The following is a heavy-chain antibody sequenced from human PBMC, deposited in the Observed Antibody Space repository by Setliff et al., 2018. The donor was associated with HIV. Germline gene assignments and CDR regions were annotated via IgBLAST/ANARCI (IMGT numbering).Heavy chain of an antibody. CDR1: GYTFTSYG. CDR3: ARDRAPHRDYVWGPPGPDAFDI. V-gene: IGHV1-18*01. D-gene: IGHD3-16*01. CDR2: ISAYNGNT. J-gene: IGHJ3*02. Sequence: VASVKVSCKASGYTFTSYGISWVRQAPGQGLEWMGWISAYNGNTNYAQKLQGRVTMTTDTSTSTAYMELRSLRSDDTAVYYCARDRAPHRDYVWGPPGPDAFDIWGQETMVTVSS.